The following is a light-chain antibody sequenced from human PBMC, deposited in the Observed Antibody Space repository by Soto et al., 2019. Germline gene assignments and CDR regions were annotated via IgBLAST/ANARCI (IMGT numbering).Light chain of an antibody. Sequence: DIQMTQSPSSLSASVGDRVTITCRATQSIGNTVNWYQQKPGKAPTLLIYSAFTLQSGDTSRFSGSGSGTDFTLTISSLQPEDFATYSCQQSYSLSWTFGQGTKVEIK. CDR3: QQSYSLSWT. J-gene: IGKJ1*01. V-gene: IGKV1-39*01. CDR2: SAF. CDR1: QSIGNT.